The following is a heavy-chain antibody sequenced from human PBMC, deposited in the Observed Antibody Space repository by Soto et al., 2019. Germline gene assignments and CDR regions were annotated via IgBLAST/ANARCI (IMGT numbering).Heavy chain of an antibody. CDR1: GFTFSSYW. CDR3: ARIYDSSGYFIYYYYYGMDV. D-gene: IGHD3-22*01. CDR2: ISSSSSYI. V-gene: IGHV3-21*01. J-gene: IGHJ6*02. Sequence: GGSLRLSCAASGFTFSSYWMSWVRQAPGKGLEWVSSISSSSSYIYYADSVKGRFTISRDNAKNSLYLQMNSLRAEDTAVYYCARIYDSSGYFIYYYYYGMDVWGQGTTVTVS.